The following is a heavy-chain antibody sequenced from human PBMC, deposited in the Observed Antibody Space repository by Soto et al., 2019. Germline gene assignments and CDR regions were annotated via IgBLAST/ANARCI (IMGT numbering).Heavy chain of an antibody. CDR1: GGSISSYY. CDR3: ARDRGPWGIAARPGMDV. D-gene: IGHD6-6*01. Sequence: QVQLQESGPGLVKPSETLSLTCTVSGGSISSYYWSWIRQPPGKGLEWIGYIYYSGSTNYNPSLKSRVNISVDTSKNQFSLKLSSVTAADTAVYYCARDRGPWGIAARPGMDVWGQGTTVTVSS. CDR2: IYYSGST. J-gene: IGHJ6*02. V-gene: IGHV4-59*01.